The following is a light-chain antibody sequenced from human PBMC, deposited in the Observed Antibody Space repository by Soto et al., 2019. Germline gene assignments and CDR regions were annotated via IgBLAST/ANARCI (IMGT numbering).Light chain of an antibody. V-gene: IGKV1-39*01. Sequence: DIQMTQSPSSLSASVGARVSVTCRASQSISTFLNWYQQRPGEAPKLLIYAASSLQSGVPSRFSGRGSGADCTLTIGSLQPEDFATYYCQQSYTTPRTFGQGTKVEVK. CDR3: QQSYTTPRT. CDR2: AAS. J-gene: IGKJ1*01. CDR1: QSISTF.